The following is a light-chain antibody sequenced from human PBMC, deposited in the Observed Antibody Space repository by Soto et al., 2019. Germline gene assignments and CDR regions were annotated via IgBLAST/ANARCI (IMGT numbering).Light chain of an antibody. CDR3: QQDYNLPGT. CDR1: QSVSSSY. Sequence: PGERVPLSCSATQSVSSSYLTWYQQKPGQAPRLLIYGASTRATSIPARFSGSGSGTDFTLTISSLQPEDFAVYYCQQDYNLPGTFGQGTKVDIK. CDR2: GAS. V-gene: IGKV3D-7*01. J-gene: IGKJ1*01.